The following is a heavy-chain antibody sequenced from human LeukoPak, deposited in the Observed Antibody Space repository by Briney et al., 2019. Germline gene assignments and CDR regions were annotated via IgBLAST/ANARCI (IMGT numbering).Heavy chain of an antibody. CDR3: TRDRGTYNWFDP. D-gene: IGHD2-15*01. Sequence: GRSLRLSCAASGFTFSGSAVHWVRQSSGKGLEWVGHIDKKDNLYATAYAESVKGRFTISRDDSKDTAFLHMDSLKTEDTALYYCTRDRGTYNWFDPWGQGTLVTVSS. CDR2: IDKKDNLYAT. CDR1: GFTFSGSA. V-gene: IGHV3-73*01. J-gene: IGHJ5*02.